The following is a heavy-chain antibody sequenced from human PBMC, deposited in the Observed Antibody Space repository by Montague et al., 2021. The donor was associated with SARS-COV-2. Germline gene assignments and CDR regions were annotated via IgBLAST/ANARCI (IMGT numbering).Heavy chain of an antibody. CDR2: ISYTGST. Sequence: SETPSLTCTVSGGSISNFYWTWIRSPPGKGLDWIGSISYTGSTNYNPSLKSRVAISVDTSKNQFSLKLTSVTAADTAFYYCARINPTGVDFWGQGTLVTVSS. J-gene: IGHJ4*02. CDR1: GGSISNFY. D-gene: IGHD1-14*01. CDR3: ARINPTGVDF. V-gene: IGHV4-59*12.